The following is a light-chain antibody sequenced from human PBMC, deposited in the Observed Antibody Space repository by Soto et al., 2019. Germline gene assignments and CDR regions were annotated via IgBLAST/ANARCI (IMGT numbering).Light chain of an antibody. CDR1: QSVSGW. J-gene: IGKJ4*01. CDR2: KAS. CDR3: QQYKSNPLT. Sequence: DIPMTQSPSTLSASMGDRVTITCRASQSVSGWLACDQQKPGKVPKLLIYKASSLQSGVASRFSGSGSGTEFTLTISSLQPDDFAPYYCQQYKSNPLTFGGGTKVEIK. V-gene: IGKV1-5*03.